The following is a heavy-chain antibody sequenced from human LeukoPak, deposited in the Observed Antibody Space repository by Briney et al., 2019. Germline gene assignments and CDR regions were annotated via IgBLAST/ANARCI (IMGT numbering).Heavy chain of an antibody. CDR3: ARQTLTRDGYNLGYFDY. CDR2: IIPIFGTA. Sequence: SVEVSCKASGGTFSSYAISWVRQAPGQGLEWMGGIIPIFGTANYAQKFQGRVTITTDESTSTAYTELSSLRSEDTAVYYCARQTLTRDGYNLGYFDYWGQGTLVTVSS. V-gene: IGHV1-69*05. CDR1: GGTFSSYA. D-gene: IGHD5-24*01. J-gene: IGHJ4*02.